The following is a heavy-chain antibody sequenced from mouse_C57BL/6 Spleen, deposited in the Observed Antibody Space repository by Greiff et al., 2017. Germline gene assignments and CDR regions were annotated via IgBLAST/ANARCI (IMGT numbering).Heavy chain of an antibody. CDR2: ISGGGGNT. Sequence: EVKLQESGGGLVKPGGSLKLSCAASGFTFSSYTMSWVRQTPEKRLEWVATISGGGGNTYYPDSVKGRFTISRDNAKNTLYLQMSSLRSEDTALYDCARHDYYGSLFDYWGQGTTLTVSS. CDR1: GFTFSSYT. J-gene: IGHJ2*01. CDR3: ARHDYYGSLFDY. V-gene: IGHV5-9*01. D-gene: IGHD1-1*01.